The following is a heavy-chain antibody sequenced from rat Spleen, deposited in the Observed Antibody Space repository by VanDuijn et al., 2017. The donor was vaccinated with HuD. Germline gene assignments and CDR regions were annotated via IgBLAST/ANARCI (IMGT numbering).Heavy chain of an antibody. Sequence: EVLLVESGGGLVQPGRSMKLSCAASGFTFSNYYMAWVRQAPTKGLEWVASISYEGDDTYYGDSVKGRFTISRDNAKSTLYLQMDSLRSEDTATYYCARRGDYSSYIYPMDAWGQGASVTVSS. J-gene: IGHJ4*01. CDR1: GFTFSNYY. V-gene: IGHV5-25*01. D-gene: IGHD1-2*01. CDR3: ARRGDYSSYIYPMDA. CDR2: ISYEGDDT.